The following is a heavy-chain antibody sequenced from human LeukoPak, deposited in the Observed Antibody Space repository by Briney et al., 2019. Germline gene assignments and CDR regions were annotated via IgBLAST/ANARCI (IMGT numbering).Heavy chain of an antibody. CDR3: ARDLIQADCSSTSCDSSSGG. V-gene: IGHV3-21*01. J-gene: IGHJ4*02. Sequence: GGSLRLSCAASGFTFSSYSMNWVRQAPGKGLEWVSSISSSSSYIYYADSVKGRFTISRDNAKNSLYLQMNSLRAEDTAVYYCARDLIQADCSSTSCDSSSGGWGQGTLVTVSS. D-gene: IGHD2-2*02. CDR2: ISSSSSYI. CDR1: GFTFSSYS.